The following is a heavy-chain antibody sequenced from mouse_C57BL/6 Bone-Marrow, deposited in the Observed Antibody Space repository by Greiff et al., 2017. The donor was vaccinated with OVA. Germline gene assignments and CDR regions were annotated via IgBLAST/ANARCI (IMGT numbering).Heavy chain of an antibody. Sequence: VQLQQSGAELARPGASVKLSCKASGYTFTSYGISWVKQRTGQGLEWIGEIYPRSGNTYYNEKFKGKATLTADKSSSTAYMELRSLTSEDSAVYFCARGYYSNYPYYFDYWGQGTTLTVSS. CDR1: GYTFTSYG. CDR3: ARGYYSNYPYYFDY. J-gene: IGHJ2*01. V-gene: IGHV1-81*01. D-gene: IGHD2-5*01. CDR2: IYPRSGNT.